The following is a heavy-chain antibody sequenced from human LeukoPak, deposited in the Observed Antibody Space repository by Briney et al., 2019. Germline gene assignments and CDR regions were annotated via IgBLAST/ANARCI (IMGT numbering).Heavy chain of an antibody. CDR3: SRDGGEGGNSAFDI. D-gene: IGHD3-16*01. J-gene: IGHJ3*02. Sequence: GGSLRLSCAASGFTFSDYILDWVRQAPGRGLEWVGRIRRGANSYTTEYAASVTGRFTISRDDSRSSLYLHMDSLKTEDTAVYHCSRDGGEGGNSAFDIWGQGTMVTVSA. CDR1: GFTFSDYI. CDR2: IRRGANSYTT. V-gene: IGHV3-72*01.